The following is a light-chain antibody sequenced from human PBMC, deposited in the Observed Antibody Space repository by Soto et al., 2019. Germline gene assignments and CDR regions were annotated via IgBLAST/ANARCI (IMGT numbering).Light chain of an antibody. CDR2: GAS. J-gene: IGKJ1*01. Sequence: EIVLTQSPGTLSLSPGERATLSCRASQSASSTYLAWYQQKPGQAPRLLIYGASNRATGIPDRFSGSGSGTDFTLTISRLEPEDFAVYYCQQYSSSPPRTFGQGTKVDNK. CDR3: QQYSSSPPRT. CDR1: QSASSTY. V-gene: IGKV3-20*01.